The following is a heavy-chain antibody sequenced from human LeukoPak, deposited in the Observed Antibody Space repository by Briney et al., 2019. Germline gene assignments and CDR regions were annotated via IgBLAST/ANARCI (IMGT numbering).Heavy chain of an antibody. CDR2: TKWDGGRT. J-gene: IGHJ4*02. D-gene: IGHD1-26*01. V-gene: IGHV3-20*04. CDR1: GFTFDDHG. CDR3: ARDKIVGATYFDY. Sequence: GGSLRLSCAASGFTFDDHGMSWVRQAPGKGLEWVSGTKWDGGRTGYADSVKGRFTISRDNAKNSVYLQMNSLRAEDTAVYYCARDKIVGATYFDYWGQGTLVTVSS.